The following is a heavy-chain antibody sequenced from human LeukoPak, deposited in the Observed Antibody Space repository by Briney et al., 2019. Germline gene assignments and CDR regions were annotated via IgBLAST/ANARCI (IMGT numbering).Heavy chain of an antibody. Sequence: PSETLSLTCTVSGASISSFYWSWIRQSPGKALEWIGYIHYSGSTNYNPSLKSRVTMSVDASKNQFSLRLSSVTAADTAVYYCARHRAYSSSSPFDYWGQGTLVTVSS. V-gene: IGHV4-59*08. CDR2: IHYSGST. D-gene: IGHD6-6*01. CDR3: ARHRAYSSSSPFDY. CDR1: GASISSFY. J-gene: IGHJ4*02.